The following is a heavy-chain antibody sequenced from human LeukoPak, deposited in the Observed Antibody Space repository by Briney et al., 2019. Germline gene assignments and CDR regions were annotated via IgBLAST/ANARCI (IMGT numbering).Heavy chain of an antibody. D-gene: IGHD3-22*01. V-gene: IGHV2-5*01. J-gene: IGHJ4*02. CDR3: AHSYYTGGYYYCRFDD. CDR2: IYWNDHK. CDR1: GFSLSTSGVG. Sequence: ESGPTLVNPTQTLTLTCTFSGFSLSTSGVGVGWIRQAPGKALEWIALIYWNDHKAYSPVVRSRLTVTKDTSKNQVVLTMTNMDPVDTATYYCAHSYYTGGYYYCRFDDWGQGTLVTVSS.